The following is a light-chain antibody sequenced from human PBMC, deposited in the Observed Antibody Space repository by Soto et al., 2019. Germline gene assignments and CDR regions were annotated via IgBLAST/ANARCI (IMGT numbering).Light chain of an antibody. V-gene: IGKV1-8*01. J-gene: IGKJ4*01. CDR2: AAS. Sequence: AIRLTHSPPSLSPPTGAKATTTCRPSEGISSYLAWYQQKPGKAPKLLIYAASTLQSGVPSRFSGSGSGTDFTLTISCLQSEDFATYYCQQYYSYPLTFGGGTKVDIK. CDR1: EGISSY. CDR3: QQYYSYPLT.